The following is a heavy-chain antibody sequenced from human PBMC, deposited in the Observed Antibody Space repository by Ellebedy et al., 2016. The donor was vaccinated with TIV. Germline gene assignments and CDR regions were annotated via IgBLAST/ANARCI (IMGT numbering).Heavy chain of an antibody. J-gene: IGHJ4*02. V-gene: IGHV3-7*04. CDR1: GFTSTSYW. Sequence: PGGSLRLSCTDSGFTSTSYWMQWVRQAPGKGLEWVANIKQDGSEEYYLDSVKGRFTISRDNAKKSLYLQINSLRSEDTAVYYCAGGSGWIIDYWGQGTLVTVSS. CDR3: AGGSGWIIDY. D-gene: IGHD6-19*01. CDR2: IKQDGSEE.